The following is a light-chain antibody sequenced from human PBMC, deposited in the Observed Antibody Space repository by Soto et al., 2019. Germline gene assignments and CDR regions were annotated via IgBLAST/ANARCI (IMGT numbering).Light chain of an antibody. Sequence: EIVLTQSPGTLSLSPGERATLSCRASQSVSSNYLAWYQHKPDQAPRLLIYAASGRATGIPDRFSGTGSGTDFTLTISRLEPEDFAVYYCQQYGSLPWTFGQGTKVEIK. CDR2: AAS. CDR3: QQYGSLPWT. V-gene: IGKV3-20*01. J-gene: IGKJ1*01. CDR1: QSVSSNY.